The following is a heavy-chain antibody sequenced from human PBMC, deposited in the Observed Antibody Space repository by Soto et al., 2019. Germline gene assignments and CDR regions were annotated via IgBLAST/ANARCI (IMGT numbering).Heavy chain of an antibody. V-gene: IGHV3-9*01. CDR3: AKDKEWLNAFDI. J-gene: IGHJ3*02. CDR1: GFTFDDYA. Sequence: GGSLRLSCAASGFTFDDYAMHWVRQAPGKGLEWVSGISWNSGSIGYADSVKGRFTISRDNAKNSLYLQMNSLRAEDTALYYCAKDKEWLNAFDIRGQGTMVTVSS. D-gene: IGHD5-12*01. CDR2: ISWNSGSI.